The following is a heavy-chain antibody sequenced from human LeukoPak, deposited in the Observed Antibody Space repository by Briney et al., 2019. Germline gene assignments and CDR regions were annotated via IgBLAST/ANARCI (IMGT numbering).Heavy chain of an antibody. D-gene: IGHD2-2*01. CDR2: LSYDGGNK. Sequence: PGGSLRLSCAASGFTFSSYGMHWVRQAPGKGLEWVAVLSYDGGNKYSADSVKGRFTISRDNSKNTLYLQMSGLRAEDTAVYYCTKGVIVVVPAARGFEYWGQGTRVTVSS. J-gene: IGHJ4*02. CDR1: GFTFSSYG. CDR3: TKGVIVVVPAARGFEY. V-gene: IGHV3-30*18.